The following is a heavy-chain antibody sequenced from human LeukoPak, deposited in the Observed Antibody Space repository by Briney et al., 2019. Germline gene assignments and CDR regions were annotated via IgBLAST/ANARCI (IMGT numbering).Heavy chain of an antibody. CDR2: ISSSSSYI. CDR3: ASRRDGYNDFDY. D-gene: IGHD5-24*01. Sequence: GGSLRLSCAASGFTFSSYSMNWVRQAPGKGLEWVSSISSSSSYIYYADSVKGRFTISRDNAKNSLYLQMNSLRAEGTAVYYCASRRDGYNDFDYWGQGTLVTVSS. V-gene: IGHV3-21*01. J-gene: IGHJ4*02. CDR1: GFTFSSYS.